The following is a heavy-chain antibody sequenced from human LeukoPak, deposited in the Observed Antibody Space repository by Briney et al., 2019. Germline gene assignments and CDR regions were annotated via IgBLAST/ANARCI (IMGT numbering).Heavy chain of an antibody. CDR3: ARDSDISWFFT. CDR1: GFTFSSYW. J-gene: IGHJ5*02. CDR2: IKQDGSEK. V-gene: IGHV3-7*03. Sequence: TGGSLRLSCAASGFTFSSYWMSWVRQAPGKGLEWVANIKQDGSEKYYVDSVKGRFTISRDNAKNSLYLQMNSLRAEDTAVYFCARDSDISWFFTWGQGTLVTVSS.